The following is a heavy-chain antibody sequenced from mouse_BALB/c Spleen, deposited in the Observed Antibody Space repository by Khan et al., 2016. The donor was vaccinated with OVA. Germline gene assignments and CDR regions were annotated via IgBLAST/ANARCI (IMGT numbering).Heavy chain of an antibody. D-gene: IGHD2-14*01. CDR2: INTYTGEP. Sequence: QIQLVQSGPELKKPGETVQISCKASGFTFTNYGMNWVRQAPGKGLKWMGWINTYTGEPTFTDDFKGRFAFSLETSASTAYLQLNSLKYEDTAANFCARVGYNGTMDCWGQGTSVTVSS. CDR3: ARVGYNGTMDC. V-gene: IGHV9-3-1*01. J-gene: IGHJ4*01. CDR1: GFTFTNYG.